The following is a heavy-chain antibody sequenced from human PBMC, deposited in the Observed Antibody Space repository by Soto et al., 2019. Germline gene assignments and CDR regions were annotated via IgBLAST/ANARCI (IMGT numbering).Heavy chain of an antibody. J-gene: IGHJ6*02. CDR1: GYTFTSYG. Sequence: QVQLVQSGAEVKKPGASVKVSCKASGYTFTSYGISWVRQAPGQGLEWMGWISAYNGNTNYAQKLQGRVTMTTDTSTSTAYMELRSLRSDDTDVYYCAREDIVVVVAPTGGMDVWGQGTTVTVSS. D-gene: IGHD2-15*01. V-gene: IGHV1-18*01. CDR3: AREDIVVVVAPTGGMDV. CDR2: ISAYNGNT.